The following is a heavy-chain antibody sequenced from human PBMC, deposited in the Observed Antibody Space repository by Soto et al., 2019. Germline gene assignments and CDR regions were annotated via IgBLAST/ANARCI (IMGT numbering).Heavy chain of an antibody. CDR1: GFTVSSNY. Sequence: GGSLRLSCAASGFTVSSNYMRWVRQAPGKGLEWVSVIYSGGSTYYADSVRGRFTITRDNSKNTLYLQMKSLRAEDTAVYYCARDPPATRHGMDVWGQGTTVTVSS. J-gene: IGHJ6*02. V-gene: IGHV3-53*01. CDR2: IYSGGST. CDR3: ARDPPATRHGMDV.